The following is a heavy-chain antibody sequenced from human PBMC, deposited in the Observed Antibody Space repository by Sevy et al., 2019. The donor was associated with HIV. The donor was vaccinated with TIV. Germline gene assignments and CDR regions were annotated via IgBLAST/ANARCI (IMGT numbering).Heavy chain of an antibody. J-gene: IGHJ4*02. Sequence: GGSLRLSCAASGLTFTSYAMTWVRQAPGKGLEWVSAISGSGTSTYYADSVKGRFTISRDNSKNTLYLQMNSLRVEDKAVYFCVKDAASEADYHFDHWGQGILVTVSS. V-gene: IGHV3-23*01. CDR3: VKDAASEADYHFDH. D-gene: IGHD5-12*01. CDR2: ISGSGTST. CDR1: GLTFTSYA.